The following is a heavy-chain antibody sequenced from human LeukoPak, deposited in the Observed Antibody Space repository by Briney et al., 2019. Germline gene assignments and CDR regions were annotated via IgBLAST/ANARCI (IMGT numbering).Heavy chain of an antibody. J-gene: IGHJ4*02. CDR1: GVSISSSNSY. CDR3: ARGKYSYAYFGTYYFDY. V-gene: IGHV4-39*07. Sequence: SETLSLTCTVSGVSISSSNSYWGWIRQPPGKGLEWIGSIYHSGSTYYNPSLKSRVTKSLDTSKNQFSLKLSSVTAADTAVYYCARGKYSYAYFGTYYFDYWGQGTLVTVSS. CDR2: IYHSGST. D-gene: IGHD5-18*01.